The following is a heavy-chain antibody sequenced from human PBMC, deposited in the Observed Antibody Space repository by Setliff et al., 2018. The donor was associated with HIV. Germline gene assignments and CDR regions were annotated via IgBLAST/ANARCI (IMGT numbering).Heavy chain of an antibody. J-gene: IGHJ4*02. CDR1: GGSLIGYY. CDR3: ARLRGYFYGHGRYFDY. V-gene: IGHV4-59*01. CDR2: IYYTEIT. D-gene: IGHD5-18*01. Sequence: SETLSLTCTVSGGSLIGYYWSWIRQSPGKGLEWIGSIYYTEITNYNPSLKSRVTISVDTSKNQFSLKLSSVTAADTALYYCARLRGYFYGHGRYFDYWGQGTLVTVSS.